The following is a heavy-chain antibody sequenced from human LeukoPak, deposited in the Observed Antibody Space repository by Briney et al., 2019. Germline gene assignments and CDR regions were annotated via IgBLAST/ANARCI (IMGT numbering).Heavy chain of an antibody. V-gene: IGHV3-23*01. CDR3: ARDRSPIVATTDAFDI. Sequence: GGSLRLSCVASGFTFSSYAMSWVRQAPGKGLEWVSDIIDSGVITYYADSVKGRFTISRDNAKNSLYLQMNSLRAEDTAVYYCARDRSPIVATTDAFDIWGQGTMVTVSS. CDR2: IIDSGVIT. J-gene: IGHJ3*02. CDR1: GFTFSSYA. D-gene: IGHD5-12*01.